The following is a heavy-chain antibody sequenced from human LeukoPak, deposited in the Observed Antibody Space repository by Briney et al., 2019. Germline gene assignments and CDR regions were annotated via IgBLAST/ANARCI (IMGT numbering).Heavy chain of an antibody. CDR1: GGTFSSYA. Sequence: VASVKVSCKASGGTFSSYAISWVRQAPGKGLEWMGGFDPEDGETIYAQKFQGRVTMTEDTSTDTAYMELSSLRSEDTAVYYCATDLALQYFDYWGQGTLVTVSS. V-gene: IGHV1-24*01. CDR3: ATDLALQYFDY. CDR2: FDPEDGET. J-gene: IGHJ4*02.